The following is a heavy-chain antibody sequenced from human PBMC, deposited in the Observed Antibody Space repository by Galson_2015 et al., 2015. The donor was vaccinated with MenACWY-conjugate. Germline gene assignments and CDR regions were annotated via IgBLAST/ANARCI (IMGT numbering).Heavy chain of an antibody. V-gene: IGHV5-51*01. CDR2: INPVDSNI. CDR3: ARHPPGGRGMDV. Sequence: QSGAEVKKPGESLTMSCKGSGYSFTNYWIAWVRQMPGKGLEWVGLINPVDSNIRYSPSFQGQVTISADESISTAYLQWSSLKASDTAMYYCARHPPGGRGMDVWGRGTTVTVSS. D-gene: IGHD1-26*01. J-gene: IGHJ6*02. CDR1: GYSFTNYW.